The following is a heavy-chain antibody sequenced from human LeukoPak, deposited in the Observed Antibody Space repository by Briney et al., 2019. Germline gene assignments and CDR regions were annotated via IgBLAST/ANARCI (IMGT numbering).Heavy chain of an antibody. V-gene: IGHV4-31*03. D-gene: IGHD2/OR15-2a*01. CDR1: GGSISSGGYY. CDR2: IYYGGST. CDR3: AGHHPRNTVDF. J-gene: IGHJ4*02. Sequence: SETLSLTCTVSGGSISSGGYYWSCIRQHPGKGLEWIGYIYYGGSTYYNPSLKSRVTISLDTSKNQFSLKLSSVTAADTAVYYCAGHHPRNTVDFWGQGTLVTVSS.